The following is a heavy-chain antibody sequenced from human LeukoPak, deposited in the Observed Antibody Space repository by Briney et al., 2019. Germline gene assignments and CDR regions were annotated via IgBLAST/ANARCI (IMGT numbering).Heavy chain of an antibody. Sequence: ASVKVSCKASVYTFTGYYMHWVRQAPGQGLEWMGWINPNSGGTNYAQKFQGRVTMTRDTSISTAYMELSRLRSDDTAVYYCARDGGRGVYYMDVWGKGTTVTVSS. CDR1: VYTFTGYY. CDR2: INPNSGGT. CDR3: ARDGGRGVYYMDV. J-gene: IGHJ6*03. V-gene: IGHV1-2*02. D-gene: IGHD1-26*01.